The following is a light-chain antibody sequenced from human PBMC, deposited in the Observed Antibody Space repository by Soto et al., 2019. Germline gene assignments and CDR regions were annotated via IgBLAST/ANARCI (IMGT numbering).Light chain of an antibody. V-gene: IGKV1-5*03. Sequence: DIQITPSPSTLSASVGARVTITCRASQSISTWLAWYQQKPGKAPKLLIYSASDLESGVPSRFSGSGFGTEFTLTISSLQPDDFATYYCQHYNSYSEAFGQGTKVDIK. CDR2: SAS. CDR3: QHYNSYSEA. J-gene: IGKJ1*01. CDR1: QSISTW.